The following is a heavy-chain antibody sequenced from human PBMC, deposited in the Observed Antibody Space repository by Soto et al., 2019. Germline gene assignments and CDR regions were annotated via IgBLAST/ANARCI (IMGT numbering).Heavy chain of an antibody. V-gene: IGHV3-21*01. D-gene: IGHD4-17*01. CDR1: GFTFSSYS. Sequence: GGSLRLSCAASGFTFSSYSMNWVRQAPGKGLEWVSSISSSSSYIYYADSVKGRFTISRDNAKNSLYLQMNSLRAEDTAVYYCARPPPRSYPYGDYGETFDYWGQGTLVTVSS. CDR3: ARPPPRSYPYGDYGETFDY. CDR2: ISSSSSYI. J-gene: IGHJ4*02.